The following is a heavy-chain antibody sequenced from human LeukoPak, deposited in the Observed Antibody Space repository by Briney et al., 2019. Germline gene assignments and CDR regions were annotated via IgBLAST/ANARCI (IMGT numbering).Heavy chain of an antibody. CDR3: ARDPEGSYYMDV. Sequence: GGSLRLSCAASGFTFSSYSMNWVRQAPGKGLEWVSVIYSGGSTYYADSVKGRFTISRDNSKNTLYLQMNSLRAEDTAVYYCARDPEGSYYMDVWGKGTTVTVSS. J-gene: IGHJ6*03. V-gene: IGHV3-53*01. CDR1: GFTFSSYS. CDR2: IYSGGST.